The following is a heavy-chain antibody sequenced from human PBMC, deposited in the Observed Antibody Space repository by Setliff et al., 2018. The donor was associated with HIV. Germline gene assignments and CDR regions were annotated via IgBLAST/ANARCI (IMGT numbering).Heavy chain of an antibody. CDR3: ARRKSEDSGYGPRYYDI. Sequence: GESLKISCKASGYGFNSYWIAWVRQMSGKGLEWMGTVYPGDFDSIYNESFQGHVTMSVDKATRTAYLEWSSLKASDTAIYYCARRKSEDSGYGPRYYDIWGQGTLVTVSS. D-gene: IGHD3-22*01. CDR1: GYGFNSYW. V-gene: IGHV5-51*01. J-gene: IGHJ4*02. CDR2: VYPGDFDS.